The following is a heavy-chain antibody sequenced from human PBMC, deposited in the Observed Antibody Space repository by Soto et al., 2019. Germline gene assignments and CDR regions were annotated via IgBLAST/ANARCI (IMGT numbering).Heavy chain of an antibody. CDR2: ISRSGRGSA. J-gene: IGHJ4*02. CDR3: ARGRYLDSSDYWVANLPFDH. CDR1: GFTFNSYV. V-gene: IGHV3-23*01. Sequence: GGSLRLSCAASGFTFNSYVMTWVRQAPGEGLEWVSSISRSGRGSAYYADSVKGRFTISRDNSENTLFVQMNNLRDEDTALYYCARGRYLDSSDYWVANLPFDHWGLGTLVTVSS. D-gene: IGHD3-22*01.